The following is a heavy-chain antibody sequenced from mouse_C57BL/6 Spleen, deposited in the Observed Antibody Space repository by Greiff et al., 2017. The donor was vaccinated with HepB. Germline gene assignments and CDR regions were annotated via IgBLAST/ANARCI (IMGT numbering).Heavy chain of an antibody. CDR1: GFTFSSYA. V-gene: IGHV5-9-1*02. CDR3: TREGYRGYAMDY. J-gene: IGHJ4*01. Sequence: EVKLMESGEGLVKPGGSLKLSCAASGFTFSSYAMSWVRQTPEKRLEWVAYISSGGDYIYYADTVKGRFTISRDNARNTPYLQMSSLKSEDTALYYCTREGYRGYAMDYWGQGTSVTVSS. D-gene: IGHD2-14*01. CDR2: ISSGGDYI.